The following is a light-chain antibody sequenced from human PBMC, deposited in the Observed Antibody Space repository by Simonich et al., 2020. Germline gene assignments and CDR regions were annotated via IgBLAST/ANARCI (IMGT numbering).Light chain of an antibody. CDR1: HSVSSN. CDR2: GAS. V-gene: IGKV3-15*01. CDR3: QQRSNWPPLT. J-gene: IGKJ4*01. Sequence: EIVMTHSPATLSVSPGESATLSCSASHSVSSNLTWYQQKPGHAPSLLIYGASTRATVIPARFSGSGSGTEFTLTISSMQSEDFAVYYCQQRSNWPPLTFGGGTKVEIK.